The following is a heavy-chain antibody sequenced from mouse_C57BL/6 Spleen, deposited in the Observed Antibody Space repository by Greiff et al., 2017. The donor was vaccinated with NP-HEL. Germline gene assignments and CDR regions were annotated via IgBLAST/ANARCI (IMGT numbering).Heavy chain of an antibody. V-gene: IGHV1-64*01. J-gene: IGHJ4*01. D-gene: IGHD2-4*01. CDR3: ARRGGYYEDAMDY. CDR2: IHPNSGST. CDR1: GYTFTSYW. Sequence: VQLQQPGAELVKPGASVKLSCKASGYTFTSYWMHWVKQRPGQGLEWIGMIHPNSGSTNYNEKFKSKATLTVDKSSSTAYMQLSSLTSEDSAVYYCARRGGYYEDAMDYWGQGTSVTVSS.